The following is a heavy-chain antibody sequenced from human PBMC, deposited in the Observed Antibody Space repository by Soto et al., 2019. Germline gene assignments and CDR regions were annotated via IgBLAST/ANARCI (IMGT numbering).Heavy chain of an antibody. CDR1: GFTFSDYY. J-gene: IGHJ3*02. D-gene: IGHD1-7*01. CDR2: ISSSGSTI. Sequence: PGGSLRLSCAASGFTFSDYYMSWIRQAPGKGLEWVSYISSSGSTIYYADSVKGRFTISRDNAKNSLYLQMNSLRAEDTAVYYCARDVSTGTTFMDAFDIWGQGTMVTVSS. CDR3: ARDVSTGTTFMDAFDI. V-gene: IGHV3-11*01.